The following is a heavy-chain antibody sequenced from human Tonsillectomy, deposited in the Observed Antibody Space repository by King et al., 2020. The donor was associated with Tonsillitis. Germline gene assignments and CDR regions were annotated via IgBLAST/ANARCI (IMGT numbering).Heavy chain of an antibody. CDR3: GKDIVKRGVQGVIDYYGVDV. CDR1: GFTFDDYV. D-gene: IGHD3-10*01. CDR2: ISWNRSSI. V-gene: IGHV3-9*01. J-gene: IGHJ6*02. Sequence: VQLVESGGGLVQPGRSLRLSCAASGFTFDDYVMHWVRQAPGKGLEWVSGISWNRSSIGYADSVKGRFTISRDNGRKSLSLQMNSRRPEDTALYYCGKDIVKRGVQGVIDYYGVDVWGQGTTVTVAS.